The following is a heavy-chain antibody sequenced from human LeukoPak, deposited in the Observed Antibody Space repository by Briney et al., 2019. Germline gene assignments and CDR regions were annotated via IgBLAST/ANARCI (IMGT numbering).Heavy chain of an antibody. CDR1: GGSISSGDYY. CDR3: ARTVYYYDSSANWYFDL. CDR2: IYYSGST. D-gene: IGHD3-22*01. V-gene: IGHV4-30-4*01. Sequence: SETLSLTCTVSGGSISSGDYYWSWIRQPPGKGLEWIGYIYYSGSTYYNPSLKSRVTISVDTSKNQFSLKLSSVTAADTAVYYCARTVYYYDSSANWYFDLWGRGTLVTVSS. J-gene: IGHJ2*01.